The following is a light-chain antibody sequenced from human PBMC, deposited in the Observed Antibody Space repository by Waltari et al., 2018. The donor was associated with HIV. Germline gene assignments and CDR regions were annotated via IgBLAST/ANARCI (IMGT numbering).Light chain of an antibody. CDR2: GNN. V-gene: IGLV1-44*01. J-gene: IGLJ1*01. CDR1: NSNIGSNT. CDR3: AAWDDSLNGQGV. Sequence: QSVLTQPPSASGTPGQRVTISCSGSNSNIGSNTVNWYQQVPGMAPKLVIYGNNQRPPGVCDRFSGSKSGTSASLAISGLQSEDEADYYCAAWDDSLNGQGVFGTGTRVTVL.